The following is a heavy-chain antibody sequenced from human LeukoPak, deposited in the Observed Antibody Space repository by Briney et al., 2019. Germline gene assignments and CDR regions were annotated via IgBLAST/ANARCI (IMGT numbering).Heavy chain of an antibody. J-gene: IGHJ5*02. CDR2: IYHIWST. CDR1: GGSISSGGYS. D-gene: IGHD1-26*01. V-gene: IGHV4-30-2*01. CDR3: ARGGVWFDP. Sequence: SQTLSLTCAVSGGSISSGGYSWSWIRQPPGKGLEWIGYIYHIWSTYYNPSLNNRVTISVDRSKNQFSLKLSSVTAADTAVYYCARGGVWFDPWGQGPLVTVYS.